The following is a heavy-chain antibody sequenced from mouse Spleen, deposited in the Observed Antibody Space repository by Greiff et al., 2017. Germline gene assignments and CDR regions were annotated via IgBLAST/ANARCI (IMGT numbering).Heavy chain of an antibody. CDR2: IYPGSGST. CDR3: ARSGYYGSPDY. V-gene: IGHV1-55*01. CDR1: GYTFTSYW. J-gene: IGHJ2*01. D-gene: IGHD1-1*01. Sequence: QVQLQQPGAELVKPGASVKMSCKASGYTFTSYWITWVKQRPGQGLEWIGDIYPGSGSTNYNEKFKGKATLTAEKSSSTAYMQLSSLTSEDSAVYFCARSGYYGSPDYWGQGTTLTVSS.